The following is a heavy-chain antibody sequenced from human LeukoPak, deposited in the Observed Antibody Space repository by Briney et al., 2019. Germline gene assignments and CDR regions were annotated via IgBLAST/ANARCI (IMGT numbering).Heavy chain of an antibody. CDR2: IYHSGST. Sequence: PSETLSLTCAVSGGSIGSGGYSWSWIRQPPGKGLEWIGYIYHSGSTYYNPSLKSRVTISVDRSKNQFSLKLSSVTAADTAVYYCARDRQYQLPHGGFDPWGQGTLVTVSS. J-gene: IGHJ5*02. CDR1: GGSIGSGGYS. CDR3: ARDRQYQLPHGGFDP. D-gene: IGHD2-2*01. V-gene: IGHV4-30-2*01.